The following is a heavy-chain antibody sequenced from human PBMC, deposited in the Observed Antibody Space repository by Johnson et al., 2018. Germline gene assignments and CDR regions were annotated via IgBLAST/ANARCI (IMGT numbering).Heavy chain of an antibody. D-gene: IGHD3-22*01. CDR3: ARGSPGRRSRPNLTMIVARRAFDI. CDR1: GGSFSGYY. V-gene: IGHV4-34*01. Sequence: QVQLQQWGAGLLKPSETLSLTCAVYGGSFSGYYWSWIRQPPGKGLEWIGEINHSGSTNYTPSLKSRVTISVDKSKNQFSLTLSPVTAEDPAVYYCARGSPGRRSRPNLTMIVARRAFDIWGQWTMVTVSS. CDR2: INHSGST. J-gene: IGHJ3*02.